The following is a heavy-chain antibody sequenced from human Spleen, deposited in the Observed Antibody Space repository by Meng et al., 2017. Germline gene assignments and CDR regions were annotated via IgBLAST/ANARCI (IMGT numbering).Heavy chain of an antibody. CDR1: GGSVSSGNYY. CDR3: ARSYGSGTYWYFDL. Sequence: GRLREPGPGLVRPSEPLSLTCTVSGGSVSSGNYYWSWVRQPPGKGLEWIGFIYHTGSTDCNPSLKRRATISVDTSNNHFSLKLTSVTAADTAVYYCARSYGSGTYWYFDLWGRGTLVTVSS. CDR2: IYHTGST. J-gene: IGHJ2*01. D-gene: IGHD3-10*01. V-gene: IGHV4-61*03.